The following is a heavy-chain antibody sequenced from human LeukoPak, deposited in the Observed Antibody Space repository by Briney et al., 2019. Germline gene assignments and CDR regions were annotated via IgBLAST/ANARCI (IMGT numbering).Heavy chain of an antibody. Sequence: PGGSLRLSCAASGFTFSNYWMSWVRQAPGKGLEWVANIKQDGSEKYYVDSVKGRFTVSRDNAKNSLYLQMNSLSAEDTAVYYCARDRRYDFWSGRLYWGPGTLVTVSS. CDR3: ARDRRYDFWSGRLY. V-gene: IGHV3-7*01. J-gene: IGHJ4*02. CDR2: IKQDGSEK. CDR1: GFTFSNYW. D-gene: IGHD3-3*01.